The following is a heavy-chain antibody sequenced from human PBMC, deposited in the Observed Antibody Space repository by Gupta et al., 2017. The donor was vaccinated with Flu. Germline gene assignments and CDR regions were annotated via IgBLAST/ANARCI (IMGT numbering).Heavy chain of an antibody. J-gene: IGHJ6*03. CDR2: ISDDGSYT. D-gene: IGHD3-16*01. Sequence: APGKGLELVGVISDDGSYTFYTESVKGRFTVSRDNPKNTLFLQMNNLRTEDTGIYYCAKSVAVASYYYYMDVWGNGTTVTVSS. CDR3: AKSVAVASYYYYMDV. V-gene: IGHV3-30*18.